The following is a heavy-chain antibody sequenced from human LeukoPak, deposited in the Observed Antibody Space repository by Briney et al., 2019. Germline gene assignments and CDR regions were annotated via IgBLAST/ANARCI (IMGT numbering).Heavy chain of an antibody. CDR1: GFIFSNAW. Sequence: GGSLRLSCTASGFIFSNAWMTWVRQAPGKGLEWVSVIYSGGSTYYADSVKGRFTISRDNSKNTLYLQMNSLRAEDTAVYYCARSPSRYSYGYDYWGQGTLVTVSS. CDR2: IYSGGST. V-gene: IGHV3-53*01. J-gene: IGHJ4*02. CDR3: ARSPSRYSYGYDY. D-gene: IGHD5-18*01.